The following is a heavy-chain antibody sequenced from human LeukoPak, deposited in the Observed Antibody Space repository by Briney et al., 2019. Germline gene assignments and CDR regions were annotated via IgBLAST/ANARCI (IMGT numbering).Heavy chain of an antibody. CDR3: ARGGWYCSITTCLNSFDY. J-gene: IGHJ4*02. D-gene: IGHD2-2*01. CDR2: SSSSSSTK. CDR1: GFTFSTYN. V-gene: IGHV3-48*02. Sequence: GGSLTLSCVGSGFTFSTYNINWVRQPPPRGREGVSYSSSSSSTKYYEESVKGRFTICRDDAKNLMYLQMDSLRDEDTAVYCCARGGWYCSITTCLNSFDYWGQGTLVTVSS.